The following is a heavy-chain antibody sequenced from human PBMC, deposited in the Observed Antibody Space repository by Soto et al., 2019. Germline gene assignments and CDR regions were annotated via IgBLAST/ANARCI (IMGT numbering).Heavy chain of an antibody. J-gene: IGHJ6*03. CDR1: GGSISSGGYY. CDR2: IYYSGST. D-gene: IGHD4-4*01. CDR3: ASASKTTVTTYYYYYYMDV. V-gene: IGHV4-31*03. Sequence: QVQLQESGPGLVKPSQTLSLTCTVSGGSISSGGYYWSWIRQHPGKGLEWIGYIYYSGSTYYNPSLKSRVTISVDTSKNQFSLKLSSVTAADTAVYYCASASKTTVTTYYYYYYMDVWGKGTPFTVSS.